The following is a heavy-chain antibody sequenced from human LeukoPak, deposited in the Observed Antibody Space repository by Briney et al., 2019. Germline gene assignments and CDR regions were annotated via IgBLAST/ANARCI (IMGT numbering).Heavy chain of an antibody. CDR3: ASFGAGVRGIDY. D-gene: IGHD3-10*01. CDR1: GYSISSGYY. CDR2: IYHSGST. Sequence: PETLSLTCTVSGYSISSGYYWGWIRQPPGQGLEWIGSIYHSGSTYYNPSLKSRVTISVDTSKNQFSLKLSSVTAADTAVYYCASFGAGVRGIDYWGQGTLVTVSS. J-gene: IGHJ4*02. V-gene: IGHV4-38-2*02.